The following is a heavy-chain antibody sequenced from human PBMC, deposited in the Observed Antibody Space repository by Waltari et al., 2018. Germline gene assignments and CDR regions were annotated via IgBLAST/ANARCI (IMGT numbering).Heavy chain of an antibody. CDR2: ISGSGGRT. D-gene: IGHD2-21*02. CDR1: GFTFSSYA. Sequence: EVQLLESGGGLVQPGGSLRLSCAASGFTFSSYAMSWVRQAPGKGLEWVSAISGSGGRTYYADCGKGRCTIARDNAKKTLDVQMNSRRAEDKDVDYCAKREAYCGGDCGLFGYWGQGTLVTVSS. J-gene: IGHJ4*02. V-gene: IGHV3-23*01. CDR3: AKREAYCGGDCGLFGY.